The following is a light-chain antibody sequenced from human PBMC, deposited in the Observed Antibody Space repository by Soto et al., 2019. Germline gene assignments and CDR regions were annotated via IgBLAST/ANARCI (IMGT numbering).Light chain of an antibody. CDR2: GAS. CDR3: QQLTNFRFT. CDR1: QGINKF. Sequence: IQLTQAPSSLSAAVGDRVTITCRASQGINKFLAWYQQRPGKAPQLLVYGASTLQSGVPSRFSGSGSGTDFTLTISILQPEDFATYYCQQLTNFRFTFGQGTKLDSK. V-gene: IGKV1-9*01. J-gene: IGKJ2*01.